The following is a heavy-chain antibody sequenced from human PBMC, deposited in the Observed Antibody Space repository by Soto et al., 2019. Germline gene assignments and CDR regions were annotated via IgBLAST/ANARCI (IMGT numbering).Heavy chain of an antibody. V-gene: IGHV3-30*03. D-gene: IGHD1-7*01. J-gene: IGHJ4*02. Sequence: QVQLVESGGGVVQPGRSLTLSCVASGFTFSGHGMHWVRQAPGKGLEWVAATSSAGSNKYYADSVKGRFTVSRDNSKNTLYLHMSSLGGEDTAVYSCARERYGVSGTTKENDYWGQGTLVSVSS. CDR3: ARERYGVSGTTKENDY. CDR1: GFTFSGHG. CDR2: TSSAGSNK.